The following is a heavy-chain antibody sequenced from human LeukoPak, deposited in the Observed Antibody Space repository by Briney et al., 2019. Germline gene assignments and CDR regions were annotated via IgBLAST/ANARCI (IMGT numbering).Heavy chain of an antibody. Sequence: GGSLRLSCAASGFTFSSYAMRWVRQAPGKGLEWVAVISFDGSNNYYADSVKGRFTISRDNSKNTLYLQMNSLRAEDTAVYYCAQLYTSRFDPWGQGTLVTVSS. D-gene: IGHD6-13*01. CDR3: AQLYTSRFDP. CDR2: ISFDGSNN. CDR1: GFTFSSYA. V-gene: IGHV3-30-3*01. J-gene: IGHJ5*02.